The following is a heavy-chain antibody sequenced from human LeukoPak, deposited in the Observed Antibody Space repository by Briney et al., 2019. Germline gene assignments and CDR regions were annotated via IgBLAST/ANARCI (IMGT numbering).Heavy chain of an antibody. J-gene: IGHJ4*02. V-gene: IGHV3-7*01. D-gene: IGHD2-2*01. CDR1: GFTFSNYW. CDR2: IQQHGSET. Sequence: GGSLRLSCEGSGFTFSNYWMSWVRQAPGKGLEWVANIQQHGSETYYGDSVKGRLTISRDNSKNTLYLQMNSLRAEDTAVYYCARDLFLKWYPSGYFDYWGQGTLVTVSS. CDR3: ARDLFLKWYPSGYFDY.